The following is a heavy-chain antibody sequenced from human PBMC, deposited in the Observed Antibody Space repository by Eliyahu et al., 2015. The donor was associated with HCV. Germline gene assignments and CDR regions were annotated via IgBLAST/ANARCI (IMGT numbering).Heavy chain of an antibody. CDR2: INHSGST. J-gene: IGHJ6*02. D-gene: IGHD2-15*01. V-gene: IGHV4-34*01. CDR1: GGSFSGYY. CDR3: AGGRCSGGSCSGMDV. Sequence: QVQLQQWGAGLLKPSETLSLTCAVYGGSFSGYYWSWIRQPPGKGLEWIGEINHSGSTNYNPSLKSRVTISVDTSKNQFSLKLSSVTAADTAVYYCAGGRCSGGSCSGMDVWGQGTTVTVSS.